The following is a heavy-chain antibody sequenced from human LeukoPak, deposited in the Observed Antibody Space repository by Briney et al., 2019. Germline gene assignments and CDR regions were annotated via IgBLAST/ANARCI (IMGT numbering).Heavy chain of an antibody. Sequence: SETLSLTCTVSGGSISSGGYYWSWIRQHPGKGLEWIGYIYYSGSTYYNPSLKSRVTISVDTSKNQFSLKLSSVTAEDTAVYYCARVPMGYSSSSDAFDIWGQGTMVTVSS. CDR3: ARVPMGYSSSSDAFDI. CDR2: IYYSGST. V-gene: IGHV4-31*03. J-gene: IGHJ3*02. CDR1: GGSISSGGYY. D-gene: IGHD6-6*01.